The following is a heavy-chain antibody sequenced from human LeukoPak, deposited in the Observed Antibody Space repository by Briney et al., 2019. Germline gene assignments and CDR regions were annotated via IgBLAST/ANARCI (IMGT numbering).Heavy chain of an antibody. CDR3: ARGGYYGSGNDFRFDP. CDR1: DGSISDSY. V-gene: IGHV4-59*01. J-gene: IGHJ5*02. CDR2: IFYTGFT. Sequence: PSETLSLTCTVSDGSISDSYWSWIRQSPGKGLEWIGYIFYTGFTHYNPSLESRVTISVDTSKKQFSLRLSSVTAADTAVYYCARGGYYGSGNDFRFDPWGQGTLVTVSS. D-gene: IGHD3-10*01.